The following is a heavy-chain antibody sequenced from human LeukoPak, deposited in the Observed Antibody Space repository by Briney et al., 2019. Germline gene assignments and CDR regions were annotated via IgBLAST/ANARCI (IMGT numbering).Heavy chain of an antibody. D-gene: IGHD2/OR15-2a*01. CDR3: ASVRHDPLEYYYYVDV. V-gene: IGHV4-34*01. J-gene: IGHJ6*03. CDR2: INPSGSP. CDR1: GDSLSRYY. Sequence: SETLSLTCAVSGDSLSRYYWTWVRQPPGKGLEWLGEINPSGSPKYNPSLKSRATISVDTSKKQFSLRLTSVTAADTALYYCASVRHDPLEYYYYVDVWGKGTTVTVSS.